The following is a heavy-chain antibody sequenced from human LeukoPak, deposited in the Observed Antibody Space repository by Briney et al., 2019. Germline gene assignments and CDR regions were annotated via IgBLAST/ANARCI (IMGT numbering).Heavy chain of an antibody. D-gene: IGHD1-26*01. CDR2: ISASGDST. CDR1: GFTFSSYA. J-gene: IGHJ4*02. CDR3: AKDRSRTSSGSSLGY. Sequence: GGSLRLSCAASGFTFSSYALSWVRQAPGKGLEWVSAISASGDSTYYADSVKGRFTISRDNSKNTLYLQMNSLRAEDAAVYYCAKDRSRTSSGSSLGYWGQGTLVTVSS. V-gene: IGHV3-23*01.